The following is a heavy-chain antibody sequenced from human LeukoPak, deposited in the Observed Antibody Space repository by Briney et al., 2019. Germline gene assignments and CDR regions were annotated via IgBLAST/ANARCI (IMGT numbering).Heavy chain of an antibody. Sequence: SETLSLTCTVSGYSISSGYYWGWIRQPPGKGLEWIGSIYHSGSTYYNPSLKSRVTISVDTSKNQFSLKLSSVTAADTAVYYCARPLNWFDPWGQGTLVTVSS. V-gene: IGHV4-38-2*02. CDR2: IYHSGST. CDR3: ARPLNWFDP. CDR1: GYSISSGYY. J-gene: IGHJ5*02.